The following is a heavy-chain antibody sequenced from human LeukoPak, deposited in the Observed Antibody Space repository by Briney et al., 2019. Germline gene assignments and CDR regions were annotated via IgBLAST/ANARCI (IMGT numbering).Heavy chain of an antibody. J-gene: IGHJ5*02. CDR1: GFPFSSYW. CDR2: IKYDASST. CDR3: ARGITGMYYYDP. Sequence: GGSLRLSCGDSGFPFSSYWMHWVRQAPGRGLVWVSRIKYDASSTSYADSVKGRFTISRDNAKDTLYLQINSLRAEDTAVYYCARGITGMYYYDPWGQGTLVTVSS. D-gene: IGHD3-10*01. V-gene: IGHV3-74*01.